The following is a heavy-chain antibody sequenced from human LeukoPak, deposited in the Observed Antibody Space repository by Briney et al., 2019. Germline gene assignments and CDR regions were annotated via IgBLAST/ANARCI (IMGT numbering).Heavy chain of an antibody. V-gene: IGHV4-34*01. CDR3: ARGRGIKWFDP. D-gene: IGHD3-16*01. J-gene: IGHJ5*02. CDR2: INHSGST. Sequence: SETLSLTRAVYGGSFSGYYWSWIRQPPGKGLEWIGEINHSGSTNYNPSLKSRVTISVDTSKNQFSLKLSSVTAADTAVYYCARGRGIKWFDPWGQGTLVTVSS. CDR1: GGSFSGYY.